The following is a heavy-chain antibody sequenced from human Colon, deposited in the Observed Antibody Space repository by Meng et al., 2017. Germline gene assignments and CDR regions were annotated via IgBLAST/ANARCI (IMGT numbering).Heavy chain of an antibody. CDR1: GGFISSYY. D-gene: IGHD3-10*01. Sequence: VERQASGPRLVKPSETLSLTCTVSGGFISSYYWSWIRQPPGKGLEWIGYIYYSGSTNYNPSLESRVTISVDTSKNQFSLKLSSVTAADTAVYYCARDGSGRVGSFDPWGQGTLVTVSS. V-gene: IGHV4-59*01. J-gene: IGHJ5*02. CDR3: ARDGSGRVGSFDP. CDR2: IYYSGST.